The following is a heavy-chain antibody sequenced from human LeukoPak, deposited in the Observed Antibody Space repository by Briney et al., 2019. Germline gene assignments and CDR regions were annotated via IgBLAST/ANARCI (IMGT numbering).Heavy chain of an antibody. CDR2: INPNSGGT. V-gene: IGHV1-2*02. CDR1: GYTFTGYF. D-gene: IGHD5-12*01. CDR3: AREVATTLNNWFDP. Sequence: ASVKVSCKASGYTFTGYFMHWVRQAPGQGLEWMGWINPNSGGTNYAQKFQGRVTMTRDTSISTAYMELSRLRSDDTAVYYCAREVATTLNNWFDPWGQGTLVTVSS. J-gene: IGHJ5*02.